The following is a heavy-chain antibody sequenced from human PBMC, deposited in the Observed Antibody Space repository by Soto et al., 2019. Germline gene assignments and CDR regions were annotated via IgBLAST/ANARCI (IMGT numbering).Heavy chain of an antibody. J-gene: IGHJ6*02. CDR3: ARGLRLRFLEWLYEGPYYYYGMDV. CDR2: MNPNSGNT. Sequence: GASVKVSCKASGYTFTSYDINWVRQATGQGLEWMGWMNPNSGNTGYAQKFQGRVTMTRNTSISTAYMELSSLRSEGTAVYYCARGLRLRFLEWLYEGPYYYYGMDVWGQGTTVTVSS. CDR1: GYTFTSYD. V-gene: IGHV1-8*01. D-gene: IGHD3-3*01.